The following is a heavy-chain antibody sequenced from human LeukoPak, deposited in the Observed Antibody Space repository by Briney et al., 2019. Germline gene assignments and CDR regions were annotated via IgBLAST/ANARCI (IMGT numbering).Heavy chain of an antibody. D-gene: IGHD3-10*02. V-gene: IGHV3-23*01. Sequence: GGSLRLSCAGSGFTFSSHAMSWVRQAPGKGLEWVSAMSGSGGSTYYADSVKGRFTISRDNSKNTLYLQMNSLRAEDTAVYYCAELGITMIGGVWGKGTTVTISS. CDR3: AELGITMIGGV. CDR1: GFTFSSHA. J-gene: IGHJ6*04. CDR2: MSGSGGST.